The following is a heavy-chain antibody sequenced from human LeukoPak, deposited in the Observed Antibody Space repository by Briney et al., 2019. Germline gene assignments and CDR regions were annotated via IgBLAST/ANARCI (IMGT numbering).Heavy chain of an antibody. CDR3: ARGTSPLNDYGDYFDY. CDR1: GGSISSYY. D-gene: IGHD4-17*01. Sequence: SSETLSLTCTVSGGSISSYYWSWIRQPPGKGLEWIGHIYYSGSTNYNPSLKSRVTISVDTSKNQFSLKLSSVTAADTAVYYCARGTSPLNDYGDYFDYWGQGTLVTVSS. CDR2: IYYSGST. J-gene: IGHJ4*02. V-gene: IGHV4-59*01.